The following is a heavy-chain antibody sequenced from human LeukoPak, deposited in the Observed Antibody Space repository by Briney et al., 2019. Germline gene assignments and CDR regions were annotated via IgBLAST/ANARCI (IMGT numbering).Heavy chain of an antibody. V-gene: IGHV4-61*02. CDR2: IYTSGST. D-gene: IGHD3-3*01. J-gene: IGHJ6*04. Sequence: SETLSLTCTVSGGSISSGSYYWSWIRQPAGKGLEWIGRIYTSGSTNYNPSLKSRVTISVDTSKNQFSLKLSSVTAADTAVYYCARVPYDFWSGYYSVVDVWGKGTTVTVSS. CDR1: GGSISSGSYY. CDR3: ARVPYDFWSGYYSVVDV.